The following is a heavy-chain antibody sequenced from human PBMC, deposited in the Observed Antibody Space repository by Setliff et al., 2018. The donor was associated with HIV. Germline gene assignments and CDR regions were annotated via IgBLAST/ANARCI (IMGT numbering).Heavy chain of an antibody. J-gene: IGHJ6*03. CDR3: ARLLRARIYYYYYYMDV. CDR1: GGSISSYY. Sequence: PSETLSLTCTVSGGSISSYYWSWIRQSPGKGLEWIGHIYYGGNTKYNPSLQSRVTMSSDTSKNQFSLKLSSVTAADTAVYYCARLLRARIYYYYYYMDVWGKGTTVTVSS. V-gene: IGHV4-59*12. CDR2: IYYGGNT.